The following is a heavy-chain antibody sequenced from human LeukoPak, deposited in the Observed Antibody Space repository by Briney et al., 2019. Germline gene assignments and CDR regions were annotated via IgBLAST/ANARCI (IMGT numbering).Heavy chain of an antibody. CDR2: INSGGDTI. J-gene: IGHJ4*02. CDR1: GFTFSSYE. CDR3: ARDQPSGSLDY. V-gene: IGHV3-48*03. Sequence: HPGGSLRLSCVASGFTFSSYEMNWVRQAPGKGLEWVSYINSGGDTIFYADSVKGRFTISRDNAKNSLYLQMNSLRAEDTAVYYCARDQPSGSLDYWGQGTLVTVSS. D-gene: IGHD1-26*01.